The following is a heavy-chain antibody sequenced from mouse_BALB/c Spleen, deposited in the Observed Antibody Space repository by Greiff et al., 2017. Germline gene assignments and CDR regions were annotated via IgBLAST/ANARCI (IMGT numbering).Heavy chain of an antibody. J-gene: IGHJ4*01. CDR1: GFTFSNYW. Sequence: EVHLVESGGGLVQPGGSMKLSCVASGFTFSNYWMNWVRQSPEKGLEWVAEIRLKSNNYATHYAESVKGRFTISRDDSKSSVYLQMNNLRAEDTGIYYCTRNYYYGSSYVNYAMDYWGQGTSVTVSS. V-gene: IGHV6-6*02. CDR2: IRLKSNNYAT. CDR3: TRNYYYGSSYVNYAMDY. D-gene: IGHD1-1*01.